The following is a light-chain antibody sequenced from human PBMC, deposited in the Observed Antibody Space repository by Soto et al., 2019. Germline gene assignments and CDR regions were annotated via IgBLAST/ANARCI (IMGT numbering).Light chain of an antibody. Sequence: DIQMTQSPSSLSASVGDRVTIRCRASQSISRYLNWYQKKPGKAPKVLIYAASSLESGVPSRFSGRGSGTDVTLTISSLQLEDFATYYCQQTYSTPLTFGGGTKVEI. CDR1: QSISRY. V-gene: IGKV1-39*01. J-gene: IGKJ4*01. CDR3: QQTYSTPLT. CDR2: AAS.